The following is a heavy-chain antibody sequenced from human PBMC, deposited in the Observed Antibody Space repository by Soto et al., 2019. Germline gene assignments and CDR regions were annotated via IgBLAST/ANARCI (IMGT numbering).Heavy chain of an antibody. CDR2: ISGSGGST. CDR3: AKDRTIYPGDIVATIELDY. J-gene: IGHJ4*02. CDR1: GFTFSSYA. D-gene: IGHD5-12*01. V-gene: IGHV3-23*01. Sequence: HPGGSLRLSCAASGFTFSSYAMSWVRQAPGKGLEWVSAISGSGGSTYYADSVKGRFTISRDNSKNTLYLQMNSLRAEDTAVYYCAKDRTIYPGDIVATIELDYWGQGTLVTVSS.